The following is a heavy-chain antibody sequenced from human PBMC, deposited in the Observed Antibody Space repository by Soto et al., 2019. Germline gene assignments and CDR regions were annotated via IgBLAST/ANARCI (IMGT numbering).Heavy chain of an antibody. J-gene: IGHJ4*01. V-gene: IGHV1-58*01. CDR1: GFTFSNSA. Sequence: SVKVSCKTSGFTFSNSAVQWVRQPRGQGLEWTGWIIVGGGSTKFAQNYHGRLTITRDMSTNTAYMELSSLGSEDTDVYYCAAELYSGGRCCSFGIWGKGPLVTDSS. CDR3: AAELYSGGRCCSFGI. D-gene: IGHD2-15*01. CDR2: IIVGGGST.